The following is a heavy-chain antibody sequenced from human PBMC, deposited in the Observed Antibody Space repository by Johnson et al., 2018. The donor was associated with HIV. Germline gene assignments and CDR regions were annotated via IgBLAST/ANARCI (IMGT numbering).Heavy chain of an antibody. V-gene: IGHV3-15*01. CDR2: IKTKADGGTT. Sequence: VLLVESGGSLVQPGGSLRLSCAASGFSFSNTWMSWVRQAPGKGLEWVARIKTKADGGTTDYAAPVKGRFTISREDSKNTVYLQMNGLKIEDTAVYYCTTDLIVVIPIGAFDIWGQGTMVTVSS. D-gene: IGHD3-16*01. CDR1: GFSFSNTW. J-gene: IGHJ3*02. CDR3: TTDLIVVIPIGAFDI.